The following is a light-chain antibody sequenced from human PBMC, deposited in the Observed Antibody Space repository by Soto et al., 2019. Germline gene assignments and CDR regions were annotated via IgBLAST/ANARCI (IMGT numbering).Light chain of an antibody. CDR3: CSYAGSYNWV. Sequence: QSALTQPRSVSGSPGQAVTISCTGTSSDVGGYNYVSWYQQHPGKAPKLMIYDVSKRPSGVPDRFSGSKSGNTASLTISGLQPDDEADYYCCSYAGSYNWVFGGGTKLTVL. CDR1: SSDVGGYNY. CDR2: DVS. J-gene: IGLJ3*02. V-gene: IGLV2-11*01.